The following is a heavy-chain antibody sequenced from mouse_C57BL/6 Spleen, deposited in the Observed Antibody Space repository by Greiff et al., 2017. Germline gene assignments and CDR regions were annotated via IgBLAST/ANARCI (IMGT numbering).Heavy chain of an antibody. CDR1: GYTFTSYW. J-gene: IGHJ4*01. CDR2: INPSSGYT. D-gene: IGHD1-1*01. CDR3: ARGLPCSSYAHYAMDY. V-gene: IGHV1-7*01. Sequence: QVQLQQSGAELAKPGASVKLSCKASGYTFTSYWMHWVKQRPGQGLEWIGYINPSSGYTKYNQKFKDKATLTADKSSSTAYMQLSSLTYEDSAVYYCARGLPCSSYAHYAMDYWGQGTSVTVSS.